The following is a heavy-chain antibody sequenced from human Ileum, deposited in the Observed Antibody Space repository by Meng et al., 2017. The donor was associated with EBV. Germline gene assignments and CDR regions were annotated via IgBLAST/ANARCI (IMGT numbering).Heavy chain of an antibody. J-gene: IGHJ4*02. Sequence: ESGPGLVKPSETLSLTCAVSGDSISSSIHWWGWIRQPPGKGLEWVGTIYYSGSTFYNPSLKSRVTISLDTSKNQFSLKVSSVTAADTAVYYCARRYYGVPFDNWGQGTLVTVSS. D-gene: IGHD3-3*01. CDR2: IYYSGST. V-gene: IGHV4-39*01. CDR1: GDSISSSIHW. CDR3: ARRYYGVPFDN.